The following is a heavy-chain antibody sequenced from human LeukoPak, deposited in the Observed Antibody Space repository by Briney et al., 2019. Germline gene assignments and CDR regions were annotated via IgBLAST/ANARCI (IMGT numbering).Heavy chain of an antibody. J-gene: IGHJ5*02. CDR1: GYTFTCYY. CDR2: INPNSGGT. V-gene: IGHV1-2*02. Sequence: ASVKVSCKASGYTFTCYYMHWVRQPPGQGLEWMGWINPNSGGTNYAQKFQGRVTITRDTSIGTAYMELSRLRSDDTAVYYCARRIAAAGDWFDPWGQGTLVTVSS. CDR3: ARRIAAAGDWFDP. D-gene: IGHD6-13*01.